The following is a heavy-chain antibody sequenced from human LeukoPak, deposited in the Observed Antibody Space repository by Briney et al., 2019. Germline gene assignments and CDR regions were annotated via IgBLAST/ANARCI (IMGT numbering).Heavy chain of an antibody. CDR1: GGSFNDSY. Sequence: SETLSLTCTLYGGSFNDSYWTWIRQPPGKGLEWIGEINHSGGTDYNPALRSRVTISVDPSKNQFSLKLSSVTAADTAVYYCARDGCSSTSCYNRWFDPRGQGTLVTVSS. D-gene: IGHD2-2*02. V-gene: IGHV4-34*01. CDR2: INHSGGT. CDR3: ARDGCSSTSCYNRWFDP. J-gene: IGHJ5*02.